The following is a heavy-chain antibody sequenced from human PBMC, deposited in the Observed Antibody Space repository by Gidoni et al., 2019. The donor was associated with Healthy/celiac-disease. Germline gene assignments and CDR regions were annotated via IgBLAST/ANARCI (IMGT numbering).Heavy chain of an antibody. Sequence: LYGAISGDSVSSNSAAWNWIRQSPSRGLEWLGRTYYRSKWYNDYAVAVKSRITINPDTSKNQFSLQLNSVTPEDTAAYYCARVSSSAENYSYYGMDVWGQGTTVTVSS. V-gene: IGHV6-1*01. J-gene: IGHJ6*02. CDR3: ARVSSSAENYSYYGMDV. D-gene: IGHD6-6*01. CDR2: TYYRSKWYN. CDR1: GDSVSSNSAA.